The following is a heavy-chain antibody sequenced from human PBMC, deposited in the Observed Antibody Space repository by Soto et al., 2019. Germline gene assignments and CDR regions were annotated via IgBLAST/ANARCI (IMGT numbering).Heavy chain of an antibody. J-gene: IGHJ6*02. CDR2: INPNSGGT. Sequence: ASVKVSCKASGYTFTGYYMHWVRQAPGQRLEWMGWINPNSGGTNYAQKFQGWVTMTRDTSISTAYMELSRLRSDDTAVYYCARGLRELLWFGEFSTYYYYGMDVWGQGTTVTVSS. CDR3: ARGLRELLWFGEFSTYYYYGMDV. V-gene: IGHV1-2*04. D-gene: IGHD3-10*01. CDR1: GYTFTGYY.